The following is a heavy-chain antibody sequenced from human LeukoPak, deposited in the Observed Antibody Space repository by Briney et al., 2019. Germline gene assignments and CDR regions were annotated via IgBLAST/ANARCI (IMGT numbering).Heavy chain of an antibody. V-gene: IGHV1-69*13. CDR2: IIPIFGTA. Sequence: GASVKVSCKASGGTFSSYAISWVRQAPGQGLEWMGGIIPIFGTANYAQKFQGRVTITADESTSTAYMELSSLRSEDTAVYYCVWEARAAGLDAFDIWGQGTMVTVSS. CDR1: GGTFSSYA. CDR3: VWEARAAGLDAFDI. J-gene: IGHJ3*02. D-gene: IGHD2-15*01.